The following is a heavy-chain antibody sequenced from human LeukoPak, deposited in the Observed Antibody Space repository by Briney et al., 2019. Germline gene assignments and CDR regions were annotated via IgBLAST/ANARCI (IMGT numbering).Heavy chain of an antibody. V-gene: IGHV1-46*01. CDR3: ARDSGSYVGFWPFDP. CDR2: INPSGGST. J-gene: IGHJ5*02. Sequence: ASVKVSCKASGYTFTSYYMHWVRQAPGQGLEWMGIINPSGGSTSYAQKFQGRVTMTRDTSTSTVYMELSSLRSEDTAVYYCARDSGSYVGFWPFDPWGQGTLVTVSS. D-gene: IGHD1-26*01. CDR1: GYTFTSYY.